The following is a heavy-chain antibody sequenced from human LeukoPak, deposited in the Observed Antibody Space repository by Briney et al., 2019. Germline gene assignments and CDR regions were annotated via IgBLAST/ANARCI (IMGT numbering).Heavy chain of an antibody. CDR1: GFTFSDHY. V-gene: IGHV3-72*01. J-gene: IGHJ4*02. CDR2: IRNKANRYTI. D-gene: IGHD3-10*01. Sequence: GGSLRLSSAASGFTFSDHYMDWVRQAPGKGLEWVGRIRNKANRYTIEYAASVQGRFTISRLDSRNSLYLQMNILKTEDTAVYYCARNIVRGGNYFDYGGPGTLVTVSS. CDR3: ARNIVRGGNYFDY.